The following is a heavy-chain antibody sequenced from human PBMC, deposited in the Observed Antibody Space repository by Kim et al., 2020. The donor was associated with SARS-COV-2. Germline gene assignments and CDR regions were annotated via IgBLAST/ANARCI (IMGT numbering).Heavy chain of an antibody. CDR2: INHSGST. J-gene: IGHJ2*01. V-gene: IGHV4-34*01. CDR3: ARGARSSWYHRPRYWYFDL. CDR1: GGSFSGYY. Sequence: SETLSLTCAVYGGSFSGYYWSWIRQPPGKGLEWIGEINHSGSTNYNPSLKSRVTISVDTSKNQFSLKLSSVTAADTAVYYCARGARSSWYHRPRYWYFDLWGRGTLVTVSS. D-gene: IGHD6-13*01.